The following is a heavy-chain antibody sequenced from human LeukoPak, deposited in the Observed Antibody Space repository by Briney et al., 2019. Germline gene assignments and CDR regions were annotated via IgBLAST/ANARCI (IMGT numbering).Heavy chain of an antibody. CDR3: ARDLTWDYYDSSGYYD. Sequence: ASVKVSCKASGYTFTNYGISWVRQAPGQGLEWMGWISAYNGNTNYAQKFQGRVTITRDTSASTAYMELSSLRSEDTAVYYCARDLTWDYYDSSGYYDWGQGTLVTVSS. J-gene: IGHJ4*02. D-gene: IGHD3-22*01. CDR2: ISAYNGNT. CDR1: GYTFTNYG. V-gene: IGHV1-18*01.